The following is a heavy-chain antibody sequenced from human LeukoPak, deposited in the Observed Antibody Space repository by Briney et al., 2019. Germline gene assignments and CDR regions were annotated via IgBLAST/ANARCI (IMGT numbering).Heavy chain of an antibody. Sequence: GESLKIPCKGSGYSFTSYWIGWVRQMPGKGLEWMGIIYPGDSDTRYSPSFQGQVTISADKSISTAYLQWSSLKAPDTAMYYCARRWLQPKGAFDYWGQGTLVTVSS. V-gene: IGHV5-51*01. CDR2: IYPGDSDT. J-gene: IGHJ4*02. CDR3: ARRWLQPKGAFDY. CDR1: GYSFTSYW. D-gene: IGHD5-24*01.